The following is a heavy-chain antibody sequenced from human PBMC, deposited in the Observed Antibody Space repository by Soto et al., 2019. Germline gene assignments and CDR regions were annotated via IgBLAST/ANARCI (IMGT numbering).Heavy chain of an antibody. Sequence: SVKVSCKASGGTFSSYAISWVRQAPGQGLEWMGGIIPIFGTANYAQKFQGRVTITADESTSTAYMELSSLRSEDTAVYYCAREPVGATASFDYWGQGTLVTVSS. CDR3: AREPVGATASFDY. D-gene: IGHD1-26*01. CDR1: GGTFSSYA. CDR2: IIPIFGTA. J-gene: IGHJ4*02. V-gene: IGHV1-69*13.